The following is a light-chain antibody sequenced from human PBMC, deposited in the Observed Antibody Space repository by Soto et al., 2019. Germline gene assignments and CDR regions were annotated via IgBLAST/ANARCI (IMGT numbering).Light chain of an antibody. J-gene: IGKJ5*01. V-gene: IGKV1-39*01. CDR1: QSISIY. CDR3: QQTYTTPEIT. Sequence: DIKMTQSPSSLSASVGDRVTITFRASQSISIYLNWYQLKPGKAPNLLMYGASYLKSGVPTRFSGSGSGTDFTLTISSLQSEDFAIYYCQQTYTTPEITFGQGTRLEIK. CDR2: GAS.